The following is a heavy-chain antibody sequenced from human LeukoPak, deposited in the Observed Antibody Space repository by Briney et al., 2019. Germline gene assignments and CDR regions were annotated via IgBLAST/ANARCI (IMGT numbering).Heavy chain of an antibody. J-gene: IGHJ4*02. CDR2: INPNSGGT. CDR3: ARDRRGYYDSGSYYPLI. D-gene: IGHD3-10*01. CDR1: GYTFTGYY. Sequence: GASVKVSCKASGYTFTGYYMNWVRQAPGQGLEWMGWINPNSGGTNYAQNFQGRVTVTRDTSVSTAYMEVSRLRSDDTAVYYCARDRRGYYDSGSYYPLIWGQGTLVTVSS. V-gene: IGHV1-2*02.